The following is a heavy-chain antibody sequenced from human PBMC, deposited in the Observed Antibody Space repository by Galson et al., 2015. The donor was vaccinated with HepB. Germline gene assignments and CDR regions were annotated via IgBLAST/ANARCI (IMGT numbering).Heavy chain of an antibody. D-gene: IGHD6-6*01. Sequence: SLRLSCAASGFTFNSYAMHWVRQAPGKGLEWVAVISYDGSYKYYADSVKGRFTISRDNSKNTLYLQMNSLRAEDTAVYYCAREARPVYGMDVWGQGTTVTVSS. CDR3: AREARPVYGMDV. V-gene: IGHV3-30-3*01. CDR2: ISYDGSYK. J-gene: IGHJ6*02. CDR1: GFTFNSYA.